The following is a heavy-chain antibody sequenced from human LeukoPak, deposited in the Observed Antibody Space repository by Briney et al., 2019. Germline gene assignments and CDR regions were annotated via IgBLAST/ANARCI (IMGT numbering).Heavy chain of an antibody. CDR1: GGSISSSSYY. V-gene: IGHV4-39*01. D-gene: IGHD6-13*01. J-gene: IGHJ3*02. CDR2: IYYSGST. Sequence: PSETLSLTCTVSGGSISSSSYYWGWIRQPSGKGLEWIGSIYYSGSTYYNPSLKSRVTISVDTSKNQFSLKLSSVTAADTAVYYCVCTPSSSWYEHDAFDIWGQGTMVTVSS. CDR3: VCTPSSSWYEHDAFDI.